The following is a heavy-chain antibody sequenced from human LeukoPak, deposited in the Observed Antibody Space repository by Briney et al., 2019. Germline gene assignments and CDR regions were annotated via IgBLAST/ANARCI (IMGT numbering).Heavy chain of an antibody. CDR1: GFTFSSYA. J-gene: IGHJ6*02. CDR2: ISGSVGST. Sequence: GGSLRLSCAASGFTFSSYAMSWVRQAPGKGLEWVSAISGSVGSTYYADSVKGRFTFSRDKSKNTLYLQMNSLRAEDTAVYYCAKYVATVPTHYYYHALDVWGQGTTVTVSS. CDR3: AKYVATVPTHYYYHALDV. V-gene: IGHV3-23*01. D-gene: IGHD4-11*01.